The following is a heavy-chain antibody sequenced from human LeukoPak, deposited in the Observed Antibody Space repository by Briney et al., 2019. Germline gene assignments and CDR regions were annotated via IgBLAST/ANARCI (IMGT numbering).Heavy chain of an antibody. Sequence: ASVKVSCKASGGTFSSYAISWVRQAPGQGLEWMGWINPNSGGTNYAQKFQGRVTMTRDTSISTAYMELSRLRSDDTAVYYCARRSPKYSSSSPYFDYWGQGTLVTVSS. D-gene: IGHD6-6*01. J-gene: IGHJ4*02. CDR1: GGTFSSYA. CDR3: ARRSPKYSSSSPYFDY. V-gene: IGHV1-2*02. CDR2: INPNSGGT.